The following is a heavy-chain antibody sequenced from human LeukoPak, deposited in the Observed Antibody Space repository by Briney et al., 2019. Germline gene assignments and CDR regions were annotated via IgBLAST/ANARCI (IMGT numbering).Heavy chain of an antibody. Sequence: SETLSLTCTVSGGSISSYYRSWIRQPPGKGLEWIGYIYYSGSTNYNPSLKSRVTISVDTSKNQFSLKLSSVTAADTAVYYCARGDCSPFDYWGQGTLVTVSS. CDR1: GGSISSYY. CDR2: IYYSGST. CDR3: ARGDCSPFDY. V-gene: IGHV4-59*01. D-gene: IGHD2-21*02. J-gene: IGHJ4*02.